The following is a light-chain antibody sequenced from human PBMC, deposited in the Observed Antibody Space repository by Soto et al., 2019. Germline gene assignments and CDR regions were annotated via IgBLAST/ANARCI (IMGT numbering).Light chain of an antibody. J-gene: IGKJ5*01. CDR1: QSISTY. Sequence: DVQMAKCPASRCASVGDRVTITCRASQSISTYLNWYEQKPGKAPKLLIYAASSLQSGVPSRFSGSGSGTDFTLTISSLQPEDFATYYCQQSYSGPPITFGQGTRLEIK. V-gene: IGKV1-39*01. CDR3: QQSYSGPPIT. CDR2: AAS.